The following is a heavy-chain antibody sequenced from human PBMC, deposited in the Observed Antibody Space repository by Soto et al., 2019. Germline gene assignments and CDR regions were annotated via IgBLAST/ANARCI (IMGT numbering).Heavy chain of an antibody. V-gene: IGHV1-24*01. Sequence: ASVKVSCKVSGYTLTELSMHWVRQAPGKGLEWMGGFDPEDGETIYAQKFQGRVTMTEDTSTDTAYMELSSLRSEDTAVYYCATDPPTQGAYCGGDCYSVTAGYWGQGTLVTVYS. CDR3: ATDPPTQGAYCGGDCYSVTAGY. J-gene: IGHJ4*02. CDR1: GYTLTELS. CDR2: FDPEDGET. D-gene: IGHD2-21*02.